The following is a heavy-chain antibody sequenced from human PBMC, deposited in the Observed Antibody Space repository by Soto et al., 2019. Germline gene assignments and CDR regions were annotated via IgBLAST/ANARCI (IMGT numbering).Heavy chain of an antibody. CDR3: ATDFYSVRVPAGPRRHYFDF. Sequence: QVQLVESGGGVVQPGRSLRLSCAASGFTFSNYDMHWVRQAPGEGLEWVAVLYFDGTSKNYADSVKGRFTISRDNSKNTLFMQMKSLSTEDTAVYFCATDFYSVRVPAGPRRHYFDFWGPGTLVPVSS. J-gene: IGHJ4*02. CDR2: LYFDGTSK. D-gene: IGHD6-13*01. CDR1: GFTFSNYD. V-gene: IGHV3-30*03.